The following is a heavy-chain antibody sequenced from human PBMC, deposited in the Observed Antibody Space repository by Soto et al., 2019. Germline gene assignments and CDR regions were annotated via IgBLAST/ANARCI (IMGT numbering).Heavy chain of an antibody. CDR2: ISLYSDGT. Sequence: VSPKVSSKTSCLPFSNYGITWVQQAPGQPLEWLGWISLYSDGTNYAQKFQGRVSMTTDTSTTTAYMELRSLRSDDTAVYYCARVVPGAEAWFGPWGQGTLVTVSS. D-gene: IGHD2-2*01. CDR1: CLPFSNYG. V-gene: IGHV1-18*01. J-gene: IGHJ5*02. CDR3: ARVVPGAEAWFGP.